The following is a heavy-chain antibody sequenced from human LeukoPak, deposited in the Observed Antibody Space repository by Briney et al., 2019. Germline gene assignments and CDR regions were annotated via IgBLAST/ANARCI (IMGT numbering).Heavy chain of an antibody. J-gene: IGHJ4*02. CDR1: GYTFTSYG. CDR2: ISAYNGNT. Sequence: ASVKVSCKASGYTFTSYGISWVRQAPGQGLEWMGWISAYNGNTNYAQMVQGRLTLTTETSTRTAYMELRSLRSDDTAVYYCARDYEEYDYWGQGTLVTVSS. CDR3: ARDYEEYDY. V-gene: IGHV1-18*01. D-gene: IGHD5-12*01.